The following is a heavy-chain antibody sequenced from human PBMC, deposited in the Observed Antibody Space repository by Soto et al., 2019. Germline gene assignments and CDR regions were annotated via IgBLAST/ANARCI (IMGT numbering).Heavy chain of an antibody. J-gene: IGHJ4*02. CDR1: GGSITSSGYY. Sequence: QVQLQESGPGLVKPSQTLSLTCTVSGGSITSSGYYWTWIRHHPRKGLEWIGYIYYSGSTYYNPSLKSRVTMSVDTSKNQFSLKLNSVTAADTAVYYCAKGGSSYGHFTYRGQGTLVTVSS. D-gene: IGHD3-10*01. V-gene: IGHV4-31*03. CDR3: AKGGSSYGHFTY. CDR2: IYYSGST.